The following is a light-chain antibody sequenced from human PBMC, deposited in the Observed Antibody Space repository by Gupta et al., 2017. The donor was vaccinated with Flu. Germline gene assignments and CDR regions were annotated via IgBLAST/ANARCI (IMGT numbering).Light chain of an antibody. J-gene: IGLJ2*01. V-gene: IGLV3-21*02. CDR3: QVWDSSSDHPV. CDR1: NIGTKS. CDR2: DDS. Sequence: SYVLTQPPSVSVAPGQPARVTCGGNNIGTKSVHWYQQKPGQAPGVVVYDDSDRPSGIPERFSGSNSGNTATLTITRVEAGDEADYYCQVWDSSSDHPVFGGGTKLTVL.